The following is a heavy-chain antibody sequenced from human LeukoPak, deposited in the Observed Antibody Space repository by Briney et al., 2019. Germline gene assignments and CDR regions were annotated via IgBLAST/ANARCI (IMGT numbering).Heavy chain of an antibody. V-gene: IGHV1-46*01. CDR3: ASLGGIAAAQGAFDI. Sequence: ASVTVSCKASGYTFTSYGISWVRQAPGQGLEWMGIINPSGGSTSYAQKFQGRVTMTRDTSTSTVYMELSSLRSEDTAVYYCASLGGIAAAQGAFDIWGQGTMVTVSS. D-gene: IGHD6-13*01. CDR2: INPSGGST. CDR1: GYTFTSYG. J-gene: IGHJ3*02.